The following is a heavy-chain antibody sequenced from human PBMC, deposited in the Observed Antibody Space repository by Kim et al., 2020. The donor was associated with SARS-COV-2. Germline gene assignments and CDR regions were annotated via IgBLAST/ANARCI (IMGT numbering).Heavy chain of an antibody. Sequence: GESLKISCKGSGYSFTSYWISWVRQMPGKGLEWMGRIDPSDSYTNYSPSFQGHVTISADKSISTAYLQWSSLKASDTAMYYCARLGGDYVDYYYYYGMDVWGQGTTVTVSS. J-gene: IGHJ6*02. CDR1: GYSFTSYW. D-gene: IGHD4-17*01. V-gene: IGHV5-10-1*01. CDR2: IDPSDSYT. CDR3: ARLGGDYVDYYYYYGMDV.